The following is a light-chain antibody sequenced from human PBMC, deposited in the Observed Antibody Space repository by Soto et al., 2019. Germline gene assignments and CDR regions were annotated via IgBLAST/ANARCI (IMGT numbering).Light chain of an antibody. CDR3: QQYGSSPRT. V-gene: IGKV3-20*01. Sequence: EIVLTQSPDTLSLSPGERATLSCRASQSVISSHLAWHQQQPGQPATLLVYGASSRATGIPDRCSSSGSGTAFTLTISRLEPEDFAVYYCQQYGSSPRTFGQGTKVDIK. CDR1: QSVISSH. CDR2: GAS. J-gene: IGKJ1*01.